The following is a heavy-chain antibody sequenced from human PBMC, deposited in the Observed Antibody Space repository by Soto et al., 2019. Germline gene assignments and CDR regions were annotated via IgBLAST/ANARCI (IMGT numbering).Heavy chain of an antibody. V-gene: IGHV1-3*01. CDR1: GYTFTSYA. CDR3: ARDLVPGIAVAASFDY. J-gene: IGHJ4*02. CDR2: INAGNGNT. Sequence: ASVKVSCKASGYTFTSYAMHWVRQAPGQRLEWMGWINAGNGNTKYSQKFQGRVTITRDTSASTAYMELSSLRSEDTAVYYCARDLVPGIAVAASFDYWGQGTLVTVSS. D-gene: IGHD6-19*01.